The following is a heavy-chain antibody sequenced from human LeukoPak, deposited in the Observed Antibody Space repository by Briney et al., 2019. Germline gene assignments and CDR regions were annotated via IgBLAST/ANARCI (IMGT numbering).Heavy chain of an antibody. CDR3: ASPHGSGNFFEY. CDR2: IYYTGST. CDR1: GFTFSSYW. D-gene: IGHD3-10*01. V-gene: IGHV4-39*01. Sequence: PGGSLRLSCAASGFTFSSYWMSWIRQPPGKGLEWIGSIYYTGSTSYNPSLKSRIAISVDTSKNQFSLRLNPVTAADTAVYYCASPHGSGNFFEYWGQGTLVTVSS. J-gene: IGHJ4*02.